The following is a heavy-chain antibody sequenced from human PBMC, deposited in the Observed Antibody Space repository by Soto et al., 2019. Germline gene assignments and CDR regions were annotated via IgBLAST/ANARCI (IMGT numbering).Heavy chain of an antibody. Sequence: QVQLVQSGAEEKKPGASVKVSCKASGYTFTSYYMNWVRQAPGQGLEWIGIINPRGGSISDAQKFLGRVTMTRDAGTGTVYMELSSLRSEDTAVYYCARDNEGIAAPGGLQHWGQGTLVTVSS. CDR2: INPRGGSI. CDR3: ARDNEGIAAPGGLQH. V-gene: IGHV1-46*01. D-gene: IGHD6-13*01. J-gene: IGHJ1*01. CDR1: GYTFTSYY.